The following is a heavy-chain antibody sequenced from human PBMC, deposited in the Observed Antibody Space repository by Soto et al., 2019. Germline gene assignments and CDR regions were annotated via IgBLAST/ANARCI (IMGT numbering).Heavy chain of an antibody. Sequence: HPGGSLRLSCAASGFTFSSYPMHWVRQAPGKGLEWVAVISYDGSSKYYADSVKGRFTVSRDNSKYTLYLQMNSQRAEDTAVYYCVRDARGPIEVAGTLDYWGQGTLVTVSS. D-gene: IGHD6-19*01. CDR1: GFTFSSYP. CDR3: VRDARGPIEVAGTLDY. CDR2: ISYDGSSK. J-gene: IGHJ4*02. V-gene: IGHV3-30-3*01.